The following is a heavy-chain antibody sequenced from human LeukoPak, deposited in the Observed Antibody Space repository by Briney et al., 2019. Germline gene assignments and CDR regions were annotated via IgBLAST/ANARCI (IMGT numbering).Heavy chain of an antibody. Sequence: SETLSLTCTASGGSISSYYWSWIRQPPGKGLEWIGYIYYSGSTNYNPSLKSRVTISVDTSKNQFSLKLSSVTAADTAVYYCARVIYDSSGYFDYWGQGTLVTVSS. V-gene: IGHV4-59*01. D-gene: IGHD3-22*01. CDR1: GGSISSYY. CDR2: IYYSGST. J-gene: IGHJ4*02. CDR3: ARVIYDSSGYFDY.